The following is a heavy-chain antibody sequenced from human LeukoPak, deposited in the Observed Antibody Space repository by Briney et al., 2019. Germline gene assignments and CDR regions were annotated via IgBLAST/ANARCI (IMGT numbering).Heavy chain of an antibody. Sequence: GGSLRLSCAASGFTFSTYGMHWVRQAPGKGLEWVALISYDGSNKYYADSVKGRFTISRDNSKNTLYLQMNSLRVEDTAVYYCAKDQTGRYCSTTSCYVIDYWGQGTLVTVSS. J-gene: IGHJ4*02. CDR1: GFTFSTYG. CDR3: AKDQTGRYCSTTSCYVIDY. CDR2: ISYDGSNK. D-gene: IGHD2-2*01. V-gene: IGHV3-30*18.